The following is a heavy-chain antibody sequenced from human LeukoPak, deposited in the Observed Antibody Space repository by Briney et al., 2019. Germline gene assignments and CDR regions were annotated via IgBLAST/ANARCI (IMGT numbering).Heavy chain of an antibody. J-gene: IGHJ6*02. CDR2: ISGSGGST. CDR1: GFTFSSYA. Sequence: GGPLRLSCAASGFTFSSYAMSWVRQAPGKGLEWVSAISGSGGSTYYADSVKGRFTISRDNSKNTLYLQMNSLRAEDTTVYYCAKEYCSSTSCYINGYYGMDVWGQGTTVTVSS. D-gene: IGHD2-2*02. CDR3: AKEYCSSTSCYINGYYGMDV. V-gene: IGHV3-23*01.